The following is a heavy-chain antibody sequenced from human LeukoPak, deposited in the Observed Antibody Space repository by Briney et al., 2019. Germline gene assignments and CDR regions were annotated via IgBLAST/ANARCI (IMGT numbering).Heavy chain of an antibody. CDR3: ARVKMILAYYDY. CDR2: FYSGGNT. Sequence: GGSLRLSCTASGFTVSSNYMSWVRQAPGKGLEWVSVFYSGGNTYYADSVKGRFTTSRDSSKNTLYLQMNSLRAEDTAVYYCARVKMILAYYDYWGQGTLVTVSS. D-gene: IGHD2-8*02. J-gene: IGHJ4*02. CDR1: GFTVSSNY. V-gene: IGHV3-53*01.